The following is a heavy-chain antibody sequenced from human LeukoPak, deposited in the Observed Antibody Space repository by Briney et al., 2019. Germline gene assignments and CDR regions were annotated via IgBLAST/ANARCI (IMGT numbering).Heavy chain of an antibody. CDR2: INPNSGGT. D-gene: IGHD3-3*01. Sequence: GASVKVSCKASGYTFTGYYMHWVRQAPGQGLEWMGWINPNSGGTNYAQKFQGRVTMTRDTSISTAYMELSRLRTDDTAVYYCAREGGSGYYPRHWFDPWGQGTLVTVSS. J-gene: IGHJ5*02. CDR3: AREGGSGYYPRHWFDP. V-gene: IGHV1-2*02. CDR1: GYTFTGYY.